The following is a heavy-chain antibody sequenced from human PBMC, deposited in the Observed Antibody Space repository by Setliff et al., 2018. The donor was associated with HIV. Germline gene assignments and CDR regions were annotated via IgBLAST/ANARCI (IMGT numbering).Heavy chain of an antibody. D-gene: IGHD6-13*01. CDR1: GGSISSSNW. V-gene: IGHV4-4*02. J-gene: IGHJ4*02. CDR2: INRSGSA. Sequence: SETLSLTCAVSGGSISSSNWWSWIRQPPGKGLEWIGEINRSGSANYNRSLKSRVTMSVDTSKRQFSLKLDSVTAADTAIYYCARQSTVAAAGFDFWGQGTLVTVSS. CDR3: ARQSTVAAAGFDF.